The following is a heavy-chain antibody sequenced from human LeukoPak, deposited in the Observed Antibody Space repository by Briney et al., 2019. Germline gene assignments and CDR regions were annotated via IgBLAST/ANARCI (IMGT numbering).Heavy chain of an antibody. J-gene: IGHJ4*02. V-gene: IGHV3-48*01. Sequence: GGSLRLSCAASGFTFSSYSMNWVRQAPGKGLEWVSYISSSSSTIYYADSVKGRFTISRDNSKNTLYLQMNSLRAEDTAVYYCAKRIQSAMATGYWGQGTLVTVSS. CDR3: AKRIQSAMATGY. D-gene: IGHD5-18*01. CDR1: GFTFSSYS. CDR2: ISSSSSTI.